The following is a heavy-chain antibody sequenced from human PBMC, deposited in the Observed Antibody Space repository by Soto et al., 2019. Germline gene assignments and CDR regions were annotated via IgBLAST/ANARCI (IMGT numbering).Heavy chain of an antibody. CDR2: INANNGGT. V-gene: IGHV1-2*02. D-gene: IGHD3-3*01. CDR3: ARVNDVWSGYALFYGMDV. J-gene: IGHJ6*02. Sequence: ASVKVSCKASGYSFTGNSMHWVRQAPGQGLEWMGWINANNGGTNYSQRFRGRVTITRDTSASTAYMELSSLRSEDTAVYYCARVNDVWSGYALFYGMDVWGQGTTVTVSS. CDR1: GYSFTGNS.